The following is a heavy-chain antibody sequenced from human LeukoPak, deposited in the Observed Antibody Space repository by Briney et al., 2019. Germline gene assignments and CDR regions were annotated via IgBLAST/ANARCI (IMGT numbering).Heavy chain of an antibody. V-gene: IGHV1-2*02. D-gene: IGHD5-18*01. CDR1: GYTFTGYY. Sequence: ASVKVSCKASGYTFTGYYMHWVRQAPGQGLEWMGWINPNSGGTNYAQKFQGRVTMTRDTSISTAYMELSRLRSDDTAVYYCARVLDTAMVIVAAAFDIWGQGTMVTVSS. CDR3: ARVLDTAMVIVAAAFDI. CDR2: INPNSGGT. J-gene: IGHJ3*02.